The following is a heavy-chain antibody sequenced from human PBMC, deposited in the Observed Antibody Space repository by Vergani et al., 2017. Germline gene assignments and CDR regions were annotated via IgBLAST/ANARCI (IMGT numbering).Heavy chain of an antibody. D-gene: IGHD3-9*01. Sequence: EVQLVESGGGLVQPGRSLRLSCAASGFTFDDYAMHLVRQAPGKGLEWVSGISWNSGSIGYADSVKGRFTFSRDNAKHSLYLQMNSLRAEDTALYYCAKETYYDILTGYYTPSATYYFDYWGQGTLVTVSS. V-gene: IGHV3-9*01. CDR1: GFTFDDYA. CDR2: ISWNSGSI. CDR3: AKETYYDILTGYYTPSATYYFDY. J-gene: IGHJ4*02.